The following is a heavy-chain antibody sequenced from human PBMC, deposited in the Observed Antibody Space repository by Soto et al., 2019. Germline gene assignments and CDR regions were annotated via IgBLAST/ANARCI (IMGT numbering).Heavy chain of an antibody. J-gene: IGHJ4*02. V-gene: IGHV4-34*01. D-gene: IGHD3-16*02. CDR1: GGSFSGYY. CDR2: INHSGST. CDR3: ARGRLSDYVWGSYRYHFDY. Sequence: SETLSLTCAVYGGSFSGYYWSWIRQPPGKGLEWIGEINHSGSTNYNPSLKSRVTISVDTSKDQFSLKLSSVTAADTAVYYCARGRLSDYVWGSYRYHFDYWGQGTVVTVSS.